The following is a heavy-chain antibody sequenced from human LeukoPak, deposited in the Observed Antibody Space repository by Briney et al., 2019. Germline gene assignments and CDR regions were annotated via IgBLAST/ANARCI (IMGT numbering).Heavy chain of an antibody. CDR3: ARTTTGFDY. Sequence: GGSLRLSCAASGFTFDDYTMHWVRQAPGKGLEWVSLISWDGGSTYYADSVKGRFTISRDNAKNSLYLQMNSLRAEDTAVYYCARTTTGFDYWGQGTLVTVSS. J-gene: IGHJ4*02. CDR1: GFTFDDYT. V-gene: IGHV3-43*01. D-gene: IGHD4-17*01. CDR2: ISWDGGST.